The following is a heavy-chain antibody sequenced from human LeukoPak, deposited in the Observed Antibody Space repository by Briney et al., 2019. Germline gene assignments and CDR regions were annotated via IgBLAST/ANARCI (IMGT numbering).Heavy chain of an antibody. CDR3: AKGHLSILFPFDS. Sequence: PGGSLRLSCAASGFTFNSYAISWVRQAPGQGLEWVSGISGSGGDTYYAGSVKGRFTISRDNSKNALYLQMNSLRVDDTAVYYCAKGHLSILFPFDSWGQGTLVTVSS. CDR1: GFTFNSYA. D-gene: IGHD2-21*01. CDR2: ISGSGGDT. V-gene: IGHV3-23*01. J-gene: IGHJ4*02.